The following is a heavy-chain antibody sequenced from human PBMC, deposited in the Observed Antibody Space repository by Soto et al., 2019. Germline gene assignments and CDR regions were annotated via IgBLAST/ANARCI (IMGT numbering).Heavy chain of an antibody. J-gene: IGHJ1*01. V-gene: IGHV3-21*06. CDR3: ATPYYFNH. CDR2: ISDDSSYI. Sequence: GSLRLSCAASGFMFSAYTMNWVRQAPGKGLEWLSSISDDSSYIDYADSLRGRFTVSRDNARNSLYLQIDSLGVEDTAVYYCATPYYFNHWGPGTLVT. D-gene: IGHD3-16*01. CDR1: GFMFSAYT.